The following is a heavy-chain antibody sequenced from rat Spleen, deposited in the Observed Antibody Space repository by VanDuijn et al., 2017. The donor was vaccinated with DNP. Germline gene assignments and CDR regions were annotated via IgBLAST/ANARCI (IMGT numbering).Heavy chain of an antibody. V-gene: IGHV5-58*01. J-gene: IGHJ4*01. CDR2: INPDGGST. Sequence: EVQLVETGGGLVQPGRSLKLSCVASGFTFSTYWMYWIRQAPGKGLEWVASINPDGGSTYYPDSVKGRFTISRDNAENTVYLQMRSLRSEDTATYYCAKDKWFYAMDAWGQGTSVTVSS. D-gene: IGHD1-1*01. CDR1: GFTFSTYW. CDR3: AKDKWFYAMDA.